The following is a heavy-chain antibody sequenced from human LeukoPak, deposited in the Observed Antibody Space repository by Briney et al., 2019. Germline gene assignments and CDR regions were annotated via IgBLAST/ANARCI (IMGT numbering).Heavy chain of an antibody. V-gene: IGHV4-4*02. Sequence: SETLSLTCAVSGGSISSSNWWSWVRQPPGKGLEWIGEIYHSGSTNYNPSLKSRVTISVDKSKNQFSLKLSSVTAADTAVYYCARGDYDYVWGSYRFPNYYFDYWGQGTLVTVSS. CDR3: ARGDYDYVWGSYRFPNYYFDY. J-gene: IGHJ4*02. CDR1: GGSISSSNW. CDR2: IYHSGST. D-gene: IGHD3-16*02.